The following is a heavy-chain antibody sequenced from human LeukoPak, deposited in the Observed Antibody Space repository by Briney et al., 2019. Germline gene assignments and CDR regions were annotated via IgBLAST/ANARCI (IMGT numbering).Heavy chain of an antibody. D-gene: IGHD3-10*01. CDR3: AREGAEVRGVLVKYYFDY. Sequence: SETLSLTCTVSGGSISSYYWSWIRQPAAKGLEWIGRIYTSGSTSYNPSLKSRVTMSVDTSKNQFSLKLTSVTAADTAVYYCAREGAEVRGVLVKYYFDYWGQGALVTVSS. CDR1: GGSISSYY. CDR2: IYTSGST. J-gene: IGHJ4*02. V-gene: IGHV4-4*07.